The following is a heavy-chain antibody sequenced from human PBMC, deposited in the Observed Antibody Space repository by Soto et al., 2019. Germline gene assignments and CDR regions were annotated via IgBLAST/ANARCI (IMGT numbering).Heavy chain of an antibody. V-gene: IGHV3-53*01. D-gene: IGHD2-15*01. CDR2: IYSGGST. CDR1: GFTVSSNY. Sequence: PGGSLRLSCAASGFTVSSNYMSWVRQAPGKGLEWVSVIYSGGSTYYADSVKGRFTISRDNSKNTLYLQMNSLRAEDTAVYYCARGGNPQTFYYYYGMDVWGQGTTVTVSS. J-gene: IGHJ6*02. CDR3: ARGGNPQTFYYYYGMDV.